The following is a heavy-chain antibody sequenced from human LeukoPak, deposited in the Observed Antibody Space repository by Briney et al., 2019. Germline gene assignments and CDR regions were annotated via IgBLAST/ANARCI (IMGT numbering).Heavy chain of an antibody. CDR1: GFTFTTSW. CDR3: ARPTWTNYMDV. V-gene: IGHV3-7*01. D-gene: IGHD3/OR15-3a*01. CDR2: IKEDGTET. Sequence: PGGSLRLSCVTSGFTFTTSWVNWVRQAPGRGLEWVANIKEDGTETHYGDSVRGRFAIFRDNSKNSLYLQMNSLRAEDTAVYFCARPTWTNYMDVWGKGTAVTISS. J-gene: IGHJ6*03.